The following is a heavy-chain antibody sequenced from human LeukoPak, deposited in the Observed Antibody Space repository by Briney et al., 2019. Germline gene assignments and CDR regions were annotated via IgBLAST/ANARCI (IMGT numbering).Heavy chain of an antibody. CDR3: VKSLYSYDSSGYYGDFDC. V-gene: IGHV3-64D*06. CDR2: ISSSGGSS. CDR1: GFTFSSYA. J-gene: IGHJ4*02. Sequence: GGSLRLSCSASGFTFSSYAMHWVRQAPGKGLEYVSAISSSGGSSYYADSVKGRFTISRDNSKNTLYLQMSSLRAEDTAVYYCVKSLYSYDSSGYYGDFDCWGQGTLVTVSS. D-gene: IGHD3-22*01.